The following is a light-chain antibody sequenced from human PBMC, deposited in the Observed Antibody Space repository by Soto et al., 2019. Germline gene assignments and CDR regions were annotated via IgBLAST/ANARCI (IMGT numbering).Light chain of an antibody. J-gene: IGKJ1*01. CDR3: QQYNDNWT. V-gene: IGKV1-5*03. Sequence: IQMTQSPSTLSASVGDRVTITCRASQSISSWLAWYQQKPGKAPKLLIYKASTLQSGVPSRFSGSGSGTEFTLAISSLQPDDFATYYCQQYNDNWTFGQGTKVEIK. CDR2: KAS. CDR1: QSISSW.